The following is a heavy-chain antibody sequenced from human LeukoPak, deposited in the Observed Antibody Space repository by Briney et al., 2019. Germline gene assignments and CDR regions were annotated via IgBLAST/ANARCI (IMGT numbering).Heavy chain of an antibody. CDR2: IIPIFGTA. V-gene: IGHV1-69*05. Sequence: AASVKVSCKASGGTFSSYAISWVRQAPGQGLEWMGGIIPIFGTANYAQKFQGRVTITTDESTSTAYMELSSLRSENTAVYYCARSAKSVKATVTPQFDYWGEETLVTVSS. CDR1: GGTFSSYA. D-gene: IGHD4-17*01. CDR3: ARSAKSVKATVTPQFDY. J-gene: IGHJ4*02.